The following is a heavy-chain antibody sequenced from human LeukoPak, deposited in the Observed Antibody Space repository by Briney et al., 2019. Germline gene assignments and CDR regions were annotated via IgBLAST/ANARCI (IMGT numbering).Heavy chain of an antibody. J-gene: IGHJ4*02. Sequence: SETLSLTCTVSGGSISSYYWSWVRQPAGKGLQWIGRIYSSGSTNYNPSLKSRVTMSVDTSKNQFSLRLSSVTAADTAVYYCARDLGFWSGPDYWGQGTLVTVSS. CDR1: GGSISSYY. CDR2: IYSSGST. CDR3: ARDLGFWSGPDY. V-gene: IGHV4-4*07. D-gene: IGHD3-3*01.